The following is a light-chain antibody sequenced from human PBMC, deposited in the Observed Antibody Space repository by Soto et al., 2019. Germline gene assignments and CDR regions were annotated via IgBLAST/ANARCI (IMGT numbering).Light chain of an antibody. J-gene: IGKJ5*01. Sequence: EIVLTQSPATLSLSPGEGATLSCRASQSVGSYLAWYQQKPGQAPRLLIYVASTRATGIPARFSGSGSGTDFTLTISSLEPEDFAIYYCQQRSDWITFGQGTRLEIK. CDR1: QSVGSY. V-gene: IGKV3-11*01. CDR2: VAS. CDR3: QQRSDWIT.